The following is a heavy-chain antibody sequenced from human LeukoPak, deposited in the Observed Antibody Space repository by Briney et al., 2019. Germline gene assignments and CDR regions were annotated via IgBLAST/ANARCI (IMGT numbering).Heavy chain of an antibody. CDR3: ARVRGGYSYGYSAFDI. Sequence: SETLSLTCTVSGGSISSYYWSWLRQPAGKGLEWIVRIYTSGSTNYNPSLKSRVTMSVDTSKNQFSLKLSSVTAADTAVYYCARVRGGYSYGYSAFDIWGQGTMVTVSS. V-gene: IGHV4-4*07. D-gene: IGHD5-18*01. CDR2: IYTSGST. J-gene: IGHJ3*02. CDR1: GGSISSYY.